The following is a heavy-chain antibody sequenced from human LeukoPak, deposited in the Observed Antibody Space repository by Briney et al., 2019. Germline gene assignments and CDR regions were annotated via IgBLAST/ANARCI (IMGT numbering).Heavy chain of an antibody. CDR1: GGSISSGGYY. CDR3: ARGSSNAVDI. D-gene: IGHD3-10*01. V-gene: IGHV4-31*03. CDR2: IYYSGST. Sequence: SETLSLTCTVSGGSISSGGYYWSWIRQHPGKGLEWIGYIYYSGSTYYNPSLKSRVTISVDTSKNQFSLKLSSVTAADTAVYYCARGSSNAVDIWGQGTMVTVSS. J-gene: IGHJ3*02.